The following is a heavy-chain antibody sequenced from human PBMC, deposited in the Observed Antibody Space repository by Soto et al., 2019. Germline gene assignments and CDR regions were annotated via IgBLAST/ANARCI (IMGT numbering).Heavy chain of an antibody. CDR2: IIPIFGTA. CDR3: GRELDYYDSSGYPRAEYFQH. J-gene: IGHJ1*01. D-gene: IGHD3-22*01. CDR1: GGTFSSYA. V-gene: IGHV1-69*13. Sequence: SVKVSCKASGGTFSSYAISWVRQAPGQGLEWMGGIIPIFGTANYAQKFQGRVTITADESTSTAYMELSSLRSEDTAVYYCGRELDYYDSSGYPRAEYFQHWGQGTLVTVSS.